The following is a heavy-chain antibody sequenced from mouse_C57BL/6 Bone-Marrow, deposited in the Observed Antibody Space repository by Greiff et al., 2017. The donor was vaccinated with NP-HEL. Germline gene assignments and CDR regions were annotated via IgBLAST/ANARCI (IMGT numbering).Heavy chain of an antibody. Sequence: QVQLQQSGAELARPGASVKLSCKASGYTFTSYGISWVKHRTGQGLEWIGEIYPRSGNTYYNEKFKGKATLTADKSSSTAYMELRSLTSEDSAVYFCARWVYYSNLYWYFDVWGTGTTVTVSS. V-gene: IGHV1-81*01. CDR1: GYTFTSYG. J-gene: IGHJ1*03. CDR3: ARWVYYSNLYWYFDV. D-gene: IGHD2-5*01. CDR2: IYPRSGNT.